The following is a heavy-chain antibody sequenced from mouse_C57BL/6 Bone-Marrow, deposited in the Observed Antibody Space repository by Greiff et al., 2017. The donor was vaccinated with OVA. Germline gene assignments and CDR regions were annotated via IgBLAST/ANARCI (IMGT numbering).Heavy chain of an antibody. CDR2: IYPGDGST. V-gene: IGHV1-78*01. Sequence: VQLQQSDAELVKPGASVKISCKVSGYTFTDHTIHWMKQRPEQGLEWIGYIYPGDGSTKYNEKFKGKATLTVDKSSSTAYMQLNSLTSEDSAVYFGAREWLLRGAWFAYWGQGTLVTVSA. CDR1: GYTFTDHT. CDR3: AREWLLRGAWFAY. J-gene: IGHJ3*01. D-gene: IGHD2-3*01.